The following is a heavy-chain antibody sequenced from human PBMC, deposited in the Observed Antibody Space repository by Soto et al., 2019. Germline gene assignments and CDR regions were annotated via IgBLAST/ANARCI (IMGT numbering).Heavy chain of an antibody. Sequence: AASVKVSCKASGGTFSSYAISWVRQAPGQGLEWMGGIIPIFGTANCAQKFQGRVTITADESTSTAYMELSSLRSEDTAVYYCAKSHYDILTGYYPIPKNRSFDYWGQGTLVTVSS. V-gene: IGHV1-69*13. CDR2: IIPIFGTA. CDR3: AKSHYDILTGYYPIPKNRSFDY. J-gene: IGHJ4*02. CDR1: GGTFSSYA. D-gene: IGHD3-9*01.